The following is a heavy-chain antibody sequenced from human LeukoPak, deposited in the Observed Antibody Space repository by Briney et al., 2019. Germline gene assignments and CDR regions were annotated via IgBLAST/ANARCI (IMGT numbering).Heavy chain of an antibody. Sequence: LSGGSLRLSCAASGFTFSSYSMNWVRQAPGKGLEWVSAISGSGGSTYYADSVKGRFTISRDNSKNTLYLQMNSLRAEDTAVYYYAKEACSSASCPVPAYWGQGTLVTVSS. V-gene: IGHV3-23*01. CDR3: AKEACSSASCPVPAY. CDR1: GFTFSSYS. D-gene: IGHD2-2*01. CDR2: ISGSGGST. J-gene: IGHJ4*02.